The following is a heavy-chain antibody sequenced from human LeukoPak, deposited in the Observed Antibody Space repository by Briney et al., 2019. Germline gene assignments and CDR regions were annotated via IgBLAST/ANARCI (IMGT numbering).Heavy chain of an antibody. CDR1: GFTFSSYS. CDR3: ARDPPYSSSWRGYYFDY. D-gene: IGHD6-13*01. Sequence: GGSLRLSCAASGFTFSSYSMNWVRQAPGKGLEWVSSISSSSSYIYYADSVKGRFTISRDNAKNSLYLQMNSLRAEDTAVYYCARDPPYSSSWRGYYFDYWGKGTLVTVSS. V-gene: IGHV3-21*01. J-gene: IGHJ4*02. CDR2: ISSSSSYI.